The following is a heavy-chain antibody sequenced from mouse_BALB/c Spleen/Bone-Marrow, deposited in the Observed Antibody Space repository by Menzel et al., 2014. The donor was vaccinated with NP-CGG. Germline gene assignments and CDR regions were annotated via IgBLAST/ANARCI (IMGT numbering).Heavy chain of an antibody. Sequence: EVQLQQSGGGLVQPGGSPKLSCTASGFDISRYWMSWVRQAPEKGLQWIGGINPESSTINYKPSLQDKFIISRDNAKDTLYLQMNKVRSEGTALDYCAGLTYSGLSDYWGQGTTITVSS. D-gene: IGHD1-2*01. J-gene: IGHJ2*01. CDR1: GFDISRYW. CDR3: AGLTYSGLSDY. CDR2: INPESSTI. V-gene: IGHV4-1*02.